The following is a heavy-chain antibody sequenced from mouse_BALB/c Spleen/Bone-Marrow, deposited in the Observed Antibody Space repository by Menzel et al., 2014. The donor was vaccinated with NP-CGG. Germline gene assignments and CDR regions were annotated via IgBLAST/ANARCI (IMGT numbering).Heavy chain of an antibody. CDR1: GYTSTSYW. D-gene: IGHD1-1*01. CDR2: INPSTGYT. J-gene: IGHJ4*01. V-gene: IGHV1-7*01. Sequence: VQLQQSGAELAKPGASVRMSCKASGYTSTSYWMHWVKQRPGQGLEWIGYINPSTGYTEYNQKFKDKATLTADKSSSTAYMQLSSPTSEDSAVYYCARQITTVDYAMDYWGQGTSVTVSS. CDR3: ARQITTVDYAMDY.